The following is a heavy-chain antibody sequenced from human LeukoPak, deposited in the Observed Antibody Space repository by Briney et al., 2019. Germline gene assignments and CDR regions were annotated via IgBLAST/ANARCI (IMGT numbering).Heavy chain of an antibody. CDR3: ARRRHWNYFDY. CDR2: IYYSGST. V-gene: IGHV4-59*01. CDR1: GGSISSYY. Sequence: SETLSLTCTVSGGSISSYYWSWIRQPPGKGLEWIGYIYYSGSTNYNPSLKGRVTISVDTSKNQFSLKLSSVTAADTAVYYCARRRHWNYFDYWGQGTLVTASS. D-gene: IGHD1-1*01. J-gene: IGHJ4*02.